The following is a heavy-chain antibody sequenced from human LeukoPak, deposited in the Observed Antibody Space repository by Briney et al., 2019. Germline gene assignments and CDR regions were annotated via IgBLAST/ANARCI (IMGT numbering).Heavy chain of an antibody. CDR2: INMDGTTI. V-gene: IGHV3-74*01. CDR3: ARDGGNSYFDY. Sequence: GGSLRLSCAASGFTFSTYWMHWVRQSPGKGLVWVSRINMDGTTISYAGSVEGRFTISRDNAKNTLYLQMNSLRAEDTAVYYCARDGGNSYFDYWAQGTLVTVSS. J-gene: IGHJ4*02. CDR1: GFTFSTYW. D-gene: IGHD4-23*01.